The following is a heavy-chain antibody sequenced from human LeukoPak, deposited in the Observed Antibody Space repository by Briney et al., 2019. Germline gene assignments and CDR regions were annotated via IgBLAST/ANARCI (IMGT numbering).Heavy chain of an antibody. Sequence: GGSLRLSCAASGFTFSSYWMSWVRQAPGKGLEWVANIKQDGSEKYYVDSVKGRFTISRDNAKNSVYLQMNSLRDEDTAVYFCARLLATWDYYYMDVWGKGTTVTVSS. V-gene: IGHV3-7*01. J-gene: IGHJ6*03. CDR3: ARLLATWDYYYMDV. D-gene: IGHD3-3*02. CDR1: GFTFSSYW. CDR2: IKQDGSEK.